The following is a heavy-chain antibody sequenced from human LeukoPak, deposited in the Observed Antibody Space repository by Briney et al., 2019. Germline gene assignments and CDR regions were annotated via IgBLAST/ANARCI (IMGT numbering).Heavy chain of an antibody. CDR3: ARVKDDRSGYFPDGFDI. V-gene: IGHV3-23*01. Sequence: GGSLRLSCAASGFTFSTYAMSWVRQAPGKGLEWVSAIGGSGDFTYYADSVKGRFTISRDNSKNTLYLQMNSLRAEGTAVYYCARVKDDRSGYFPDGFDIWGQGTMVTVSS. J-gene: IGHJ3*02. D-gene: IGHD3-22*01. CDR1: GFTFSTYA. CDR2: IGGSGDFT.